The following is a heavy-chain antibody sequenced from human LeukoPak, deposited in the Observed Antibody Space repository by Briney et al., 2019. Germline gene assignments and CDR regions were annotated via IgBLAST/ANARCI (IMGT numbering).Heavy chain of an antibody. J-gene: IGHJ4*02. CDR1: GFTFSSYA. V-gene: IGHV3-23*01. CDR3: AKDGAADDFWSGYYVDS. Sequence: GGSLRLSCAASGFTFSSYAMSWVRQAPGKGLEWVSAISGSGGSTYYADSVKGRITISRDNSKNTLYLQMNSLRAEDTAVYYCAKDGAADDFWSGYYVDSWGQGTLVTVST. D-gene: IGHD3-3*01. CDR2: ISGSGGST.